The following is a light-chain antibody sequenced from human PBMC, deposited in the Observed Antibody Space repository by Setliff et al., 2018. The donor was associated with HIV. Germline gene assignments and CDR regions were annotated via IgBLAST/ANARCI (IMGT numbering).Light chain of an antibody. J-gene: IGLJ1*01. Sequence: LTQPASVSGSPGQSITISCTGTSSDVGSYNLVSWYQQHPGKAPQLIIYEVSKRPSGVSNRFSGSKSGNTASLTISGLQAEDEADYYCCSYAGSSTDVVGTGTKATVL. CDR3: CSYAGSSTDV. CDR1: SSDVGSYNL. CDR2: EVS. V-gene: IGLV2-23*02.